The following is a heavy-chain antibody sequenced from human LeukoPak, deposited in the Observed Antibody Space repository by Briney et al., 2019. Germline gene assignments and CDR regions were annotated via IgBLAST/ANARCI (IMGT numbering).Heavy chain of an antibody. Sequence: GASVKVSCKASGYTFTHYYMHWVRQAPGQGLEWMGWIDPHSGGTNYAQKFQGRVTMTRDTSISTAYMELSRLRSDDTAVYYCAREYYDSSGRKHAFDIWGQGTMVTVSS. V-gene: IGHV1-2*02. J-gene: IGHJ3*02. CDR2: IDPHSGGT. CDR3: AREYYDSSGRKHAFDI. CDR1: GYTFTHYY. D-gene: IGHD3-22*01.